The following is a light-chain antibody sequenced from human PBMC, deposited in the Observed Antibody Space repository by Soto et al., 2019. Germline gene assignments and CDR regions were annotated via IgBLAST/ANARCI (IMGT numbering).Light chain of an antibody. CDR3: SSYRRNRDVV. J-gene: IGLJ3*02. V-gene: IGLV2-14*01. Sequence: QSVLAQPASVSGSPGQSITISCSGTSSDIGYYNYVSWYQQHPGKAPKLVLYEVSYRPSGISNRFSGSKSGNTASLTISGLQAEDEADYYCSSYRRNRDVVFGGGTKVTVL. CDR1: SSDIGYYNY. CDR2: EVS.